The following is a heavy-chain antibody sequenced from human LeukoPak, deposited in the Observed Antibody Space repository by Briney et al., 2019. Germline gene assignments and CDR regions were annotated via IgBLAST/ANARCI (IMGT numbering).Heavy chain of an antibody. D-gene: IGHD3-10*01. CDR3: ARDLAEYGSGLGY. Sequence: GGSLRLSCAASGFTLSSYSMNWVRQAPGKGLEWVSSIISSSSYIYYADSVKGRFTISRDNAKNSLYLQMNSLRAEDTAVYYCARDLAEYGSGLGYWGQGTLVTVSS. V-gene: IGHV3-21*01. J-gene: IGHJ4*02. CDR1: GFTLSSYS. CDR2: IISSSSYI.